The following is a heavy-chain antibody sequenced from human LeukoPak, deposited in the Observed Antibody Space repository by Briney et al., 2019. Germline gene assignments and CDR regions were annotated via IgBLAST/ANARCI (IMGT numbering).Heavy chain of an antibody. V-gene: IGHV1-8*01. J-gene: IGHJ4*02. Sequence: SVKVSCKASGYTFTSYDINWVRQATGQGLEWMGWMNPNSGNTGYAQKFQGRVTMTRNTSISTAYMELSSLRSEDTAVYYCARGDYYDSSGSPYYFDYWGQGTLVTVSS. CDR1: GYTFTSYD. CDR3: ARGDYYDSSGSPYYFDY. D-gene: IGHD3-22*01. CDR2: MNPNSGNT.